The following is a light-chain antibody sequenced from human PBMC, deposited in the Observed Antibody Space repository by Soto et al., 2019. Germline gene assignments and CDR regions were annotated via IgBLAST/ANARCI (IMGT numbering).Light chain of an antibody. V-gene: IGKV1-5*01. J-gene: IGKJ1*01. CDR3: QQYNRYTGT. CDR2: DAS. CDR1: QRISNW. Sequence: DIQMTQSPSTLSASVGDRVTITCRASQRISNWLAWYQQKPGKAPNLLIYDASSLESGVPSRFSGSGSGTEFTLTISSLQPDDFATYYCQQYNRYTGTFGQGTKVDI.